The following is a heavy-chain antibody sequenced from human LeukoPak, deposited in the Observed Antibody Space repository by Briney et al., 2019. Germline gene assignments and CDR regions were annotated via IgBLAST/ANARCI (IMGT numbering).Heavy chain of an antibody. V-gene: IGHV1-2*02. D-gene: IGHD3-22*01. CDR3: ASLSYYDLSGYFY. J-gene: IGHJ4*02. CDR2: INPNSGGT. Sequence: ASVKVSCKASGYPFIGNYIHWVRQAPGQGLEWMGWINPNSGGTQYSQKFQGRVTLTRDTSITTGYMELSGLTSDDTAVYYCASLSYYDLSGYFYWGQGTLDTVSS. CDR1: GYPFIGNY.